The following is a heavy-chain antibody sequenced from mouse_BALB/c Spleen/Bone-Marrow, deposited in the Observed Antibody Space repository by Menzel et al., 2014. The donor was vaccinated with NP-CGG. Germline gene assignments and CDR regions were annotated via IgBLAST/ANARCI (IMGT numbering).Heavy chain of an antibody. J-gene: IGHJ2*01. Sequence: EVMLVESGGGLVQPGGSLKVSCAASGFTFNNYGMSWVRQTPDKRLELVATINRNGGSSYYPDSEKGRFTISRDNAKNTLYLQMSSLKSEDTAIYYCSRGNYGNYVDYFDYWGQGTTLTVSS. CDR3: SRGNYGNYVDYFDY. V-gene: IGHV5-6-3*01. CDR1: GFTFNNYG. CDR2: INRNGGSS. D-gene: IGHD2-1*01.